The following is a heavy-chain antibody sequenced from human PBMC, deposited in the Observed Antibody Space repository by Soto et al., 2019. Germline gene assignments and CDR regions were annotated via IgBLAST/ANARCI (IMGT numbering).Heavy chain of an antibody. CDR3: ARDAYTYDCWSGLIGY. CDR2: ISYDGSNK. Sequence: QVQLVESGGGVVQPGRSLRLSCAASGFTFSSYAMHWVRQAPGKGLEWVAVISYDGSNKYYADSVKGRFTISRDNSKNXLYLQMNSLRAEDTAVYYCARDAYTYDCWSGLIGYWGQGTLVTVSS. J-gene: IGHJ4*02. CDR1: GFTFSSYA. V-gene: IGHV3-30-3*01. D-gene: IGHD3-3*01.